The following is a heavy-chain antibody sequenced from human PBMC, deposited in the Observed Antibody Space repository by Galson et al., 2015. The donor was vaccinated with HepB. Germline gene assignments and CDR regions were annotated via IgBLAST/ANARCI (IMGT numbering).Heavy chain of an antibody. Sequence: SVKVSCKASGYTFTGYYMHWVRQAPGQGLEWMGRINPNSGGTNYAQKFQGRVTMTRDTSISTAYMEPSRLRSDDTAVYYCARELRGITRRVTTTKNWFDPWGQGTLVTVSS. V-gene: IGHV1-2*06. CDR2: INPNSGGT. J-gene: IGHJ5*02. D-gene: IGHD3-3*01. CDR1: GYTFTGYY. CDR3: ARELRGITRRVTTTKNWFDP.